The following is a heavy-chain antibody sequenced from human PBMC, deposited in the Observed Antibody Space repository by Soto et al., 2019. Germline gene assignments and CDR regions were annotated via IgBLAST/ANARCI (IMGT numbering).Heavy chain of an antibody. D-gene: IGHD1-26*01. CDR3: ARSRSSGSYF. Sequence: QLQLQESGPGLVKPSETLSLTCTVSGGSISSSSYYWGWIRQPPGTGLEWIGSIYYSGRTYYNPSLKSRVTISVDTPKNQFTLKPSSVPAADTALYYCARSRSSGSYFWGQATLVTVSS. V-gene: IGHV4-39*01. CDR2: IYYSGRT. J-gene: IGHJ4*02. CDR1: GGSISSSSYY.